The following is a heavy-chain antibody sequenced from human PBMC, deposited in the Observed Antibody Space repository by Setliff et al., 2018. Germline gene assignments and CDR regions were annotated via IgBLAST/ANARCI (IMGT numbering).Heavy chain of an antibody. V-gene: IGHV7-4-1*02. D-gene: IGHD3-22*01. Sequence: ASVKVSCKSSGYTFTSYPINWMRRAPGQGLEWMGWINTKTGKPTYAQAFTGRIVFSLDTSVSTAYLQISSLKADDTAVYYCARDTGVRGHEISGYYGGGFAYWGQGTPVTVSS. J-gene: IGHJ4*02. CDR1: GYTFTSYP. CDR2: INTKTGKP. CDR3: ARDTGVRGHEISGYYGGGFAY.